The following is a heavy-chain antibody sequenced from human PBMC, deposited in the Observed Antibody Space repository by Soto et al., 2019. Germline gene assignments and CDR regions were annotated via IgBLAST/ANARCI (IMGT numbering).Heavy chain of an antibody. CDR3: ARDLRASSDYDMTYGMDV. J-gene: IGHJ6*02. CDR2: IYYSGST. Sequence: SETLSLTCTVSGGSISSYYWSWIWQPPGKGLEWIGYIYYSGSTNYNPSLKSRVTISVDTSKNQFSLKLSSVTAADTAVYYCARDLRASSDYDMTYGMDVWGQGTTVTVSS. V-gene: IGHV4-59*01. CDR1: GGSISSYY. D-gene: IGHD3-9*01.